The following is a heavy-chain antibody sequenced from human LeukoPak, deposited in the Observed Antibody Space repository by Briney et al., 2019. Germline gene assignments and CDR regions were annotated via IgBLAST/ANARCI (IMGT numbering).Heavy chain of an antibody. CDR1: GLSFRSYG. D-gene: IGHD3-22*01. V-gene: IGHV3-30*18. J-gene: IGHJ4*02. CDR2: ISYDGSNK. Sequence: PGGSLRLSCAASGLSFRSYGMHWVRQAPGKGLEWVAVISYDGSNKYYADSVKGRFTISRDNSKNTLYLQMNSLRAEDTAVYYCAKDWYYYDSSGYYFGCLDYWGQGTLVTVSS. CDR3: AKDWYYYDSSGYYFGCLDY.